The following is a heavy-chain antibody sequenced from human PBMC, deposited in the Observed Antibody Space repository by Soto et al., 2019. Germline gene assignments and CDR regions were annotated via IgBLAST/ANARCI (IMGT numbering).Heavy chain of an antibody. D-gene: IGHD1-26*01. V-gene: IGHV4-59*01. CDR1: GGSISSYY. CDR2: IYYSGST. Sequence: SETLSLTCTVSGGSISSYYWSWIRQPPGKGLEWNGHIYYSGSTNYNPSLKNRVTISVDTSKNQFSLKLSSVTAADTAVYYCAKVYLHEGIVTGYFDYWGQGTLVTVSS. J-gene: IGHJ4*02. CDR3: AKVYLHEGIVTGYFDY.